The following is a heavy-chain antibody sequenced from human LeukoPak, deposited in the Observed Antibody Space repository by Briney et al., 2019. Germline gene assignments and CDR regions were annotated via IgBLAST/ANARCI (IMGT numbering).Heavy chain of an antibody. Sequence: PSETLSLTCTVSGGSISSSSSYWGWIRRPPGKGLEWIGSIYYSGSTYYNPSLKSRVTISVDTSKNQFSLKLSSVTAADTAVYYCARSPSTVVADYWGQGTLVTVSS. CDR3: ARSPSTVVADY. CDR2: IYYSGST. CDR1: GGSISSSSSY. V-gene: IGHV4-39*07. D-gene: IGHD2-15*01. J-gene: IGHJ4*02.